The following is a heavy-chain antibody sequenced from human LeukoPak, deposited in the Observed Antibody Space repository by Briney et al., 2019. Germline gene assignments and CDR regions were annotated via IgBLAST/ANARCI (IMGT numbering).Heavy chain of an antibody. CDR3: ARWMNEDFVDY. Sequence: GESLKISCKGSGYSFTSYWIGWVRQMPGKGLEWMGIIYPGDSDTRYSPSFQGQDTISADKSITTAYLQWSSLKASDTAMYYCARWMNEDFVDYWGQGTLVTVSS. V-gene: IGHV5-51*01. D-gene: IGHD1-1*01. CDR1: GYSFTSYW. CDR2: IYPGDSDT. J-gene: IGHJ4*02.